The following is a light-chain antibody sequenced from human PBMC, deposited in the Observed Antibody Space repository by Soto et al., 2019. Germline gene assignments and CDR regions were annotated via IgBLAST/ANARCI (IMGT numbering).Light chain of an antibody. Sequence: DSQMPQSPFSLSASVGDRVTITCRASQSISSYLNWYQQKPGKAPKLLIYAASSLQSGVPSRFSGSGSGTDFTLTISSLQPEDFATYYCQQSYSTPPAFGQRTRLEI. CDR1: QSISSY. V-gene: IGKV1-39*01. CDR3: QQSYSTPPA. CDR2: AAS. J-gene: IGKJ5*01.